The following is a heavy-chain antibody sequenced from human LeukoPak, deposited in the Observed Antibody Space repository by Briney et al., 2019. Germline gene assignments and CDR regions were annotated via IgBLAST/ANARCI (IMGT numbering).Heavy chain of an antibody. V-gene: IGHV3-74*01. CDR1: GFTFSSYW. Sequence: GGSLTLSCAASGFTFSSYWMHWVRQAPGKGLVWVSRINSDGSITTYADSVRGRFTISRDNAKSTLYLQMNSLRAEDTAVYYCASSTQISKYADYWGQAALATVSS. CDR2: INSDGSIT. CDR3: ASSTQISKYADY. J-gene: IGHJ4*02. D-gene: IGHD2-2*01.